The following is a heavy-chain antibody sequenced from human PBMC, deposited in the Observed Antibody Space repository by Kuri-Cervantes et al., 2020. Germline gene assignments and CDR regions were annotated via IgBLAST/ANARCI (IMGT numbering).Heavy chain of an antibody. CDR3: ARGDAFDM. Sequence: GGSLRLSCAASGFTFSSYAMHWVRQAPGKGLEWVAVISYDGSNKYYADSVKGRFTISRDNSKNTLYLQMNSLRAEDTAVYYCARGDAFDMWGQGTMVTVSS. CDR1: GFTFSSYA. V-gene: IGHV3-30-3*01. J-gene: IGHJ3*02. CDR2: ISYDGSNK.